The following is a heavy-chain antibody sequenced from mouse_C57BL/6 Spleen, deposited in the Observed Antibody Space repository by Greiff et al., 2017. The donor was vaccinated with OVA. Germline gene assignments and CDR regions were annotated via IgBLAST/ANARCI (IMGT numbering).Heavy chain of an antibody. CDR2: INYDGSST. Sequence: EVMLVESEGGLVQPGSSMKLSCTASGFTFSDYYMAWVRQVPEKGLEWVANINYDGSSTYYLDSLKSRFIISRDNAKNILYLQMSRLKSEDTATYYCARDAGYVDVWGTGTTVTVSS. CDR3: ARDAGYVDV. J-gene: IGHJ1*03. CDR1: GFTFSDYY. V-gene: IGHV5-16*01.